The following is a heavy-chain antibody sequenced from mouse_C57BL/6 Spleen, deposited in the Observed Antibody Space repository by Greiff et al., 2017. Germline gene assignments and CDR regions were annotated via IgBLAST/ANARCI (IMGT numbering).Heavy chain of an antibody. CDR1: GYTFTDYN. Sequence: EVKLVESGPELVKPGASVKMSCKASGYTFTDYNMHWVKQSHGKSLEWIGYINPNNGGTSYNQKFKGKATLTVNKSSSTAYMELRSLTSEDSAVYYCARGLEYWYFDVGGTGTTVTVSS. D-gene: IGHD4-1*01. J-gene: IGHJ1*03. CDR3: ARGLEYWYFDV. V-gene: IGHV1-22*01. CDR2: INPNNGGT.